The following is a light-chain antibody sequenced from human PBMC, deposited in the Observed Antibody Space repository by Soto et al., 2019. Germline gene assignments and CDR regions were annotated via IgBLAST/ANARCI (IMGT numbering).Light chain of an antibody. CDR1: QSVNTY. Sequence: IVLTQSPFTLSLSPGERATLSCRASQSVNTYLAWYQQKPGQAPRLLIYDASNRATGIPARFSGSGSGTDFTLTISSLEHEDVAVYYWRQRSKWRQTCGKETKV. CDR3: RQRSKWRQT. V-gene: IGKV3-11*01. CDR2: DAS. J-gene: IGKJ1*01.